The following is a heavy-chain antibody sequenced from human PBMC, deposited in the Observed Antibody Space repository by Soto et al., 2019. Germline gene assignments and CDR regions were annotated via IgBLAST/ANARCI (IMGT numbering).Heavy chain of an antibody. D-gene: IGHD3-3*01. V-gene: IGHV3-23*01. CDR1: GFTFSSYA. CDR3: AKNDFWSGLAPFDY. J-gene: IGHJ4*02. CDR2: ISGRGGST. Sequence: PGGSLRLSCAASGFTFSSYAMSWVRQAPGKGLEWVSAISGRGGSTYYADSVKGRFTISRDNSENTLYLQMNSLRAEDTAVYYCAKNDFWSGLAPFDYWGQGTLVTVSS.